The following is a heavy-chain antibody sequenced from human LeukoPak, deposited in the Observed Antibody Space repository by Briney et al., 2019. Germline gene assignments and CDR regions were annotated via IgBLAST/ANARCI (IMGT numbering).Heavy chain of an antibody. CDR1: GGSFSGYY. J-gene: IGHJ5*02. Sequence: PSETLSLTCAVYGGSFSGYYWSWIRQPPGKGLEWIGEINHSGSTNYNPSLKSRVTISVDTSKNQFPLKLSSVTAADTAVYYCARGARIVVVPARKWFDPWGQGTLVTVSS. CDR3: ARGARIVVVPARKWFDP. D-gene: IGHD2-2*01. CDR2: INHSGST. V-gene: IGHV4-34*01.